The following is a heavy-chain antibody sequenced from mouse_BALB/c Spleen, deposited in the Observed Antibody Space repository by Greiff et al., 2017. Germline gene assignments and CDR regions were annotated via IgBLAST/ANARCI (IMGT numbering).Heavy chain of an antibody. CDR3: ARNCPSHAWFAY. CDR2: IWSGGST. J-gene: IGHJ3*01. V-gene: IGHV2-2*02. Sequence: VKLVESGPGLVQPSQSLSITCTVSGFSLTSYGVHWVRQSPGKGLEWLGVIWSGGSTDYNAAFISRLSISKDNSKSQVFFKMNSLQANDTAIYYCARNCPSHAWFAYWGQGTLVTVSA. CDR1: GFSLTSYG.